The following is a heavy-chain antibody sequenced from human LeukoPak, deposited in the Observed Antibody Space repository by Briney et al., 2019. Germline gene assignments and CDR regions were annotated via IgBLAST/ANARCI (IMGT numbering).Heavy chain of an antibody. V-gene: IGHV1-69*05. CDR3: ARDSSGWYGNWDY. J-gene: IGHJ4*02. Sequence: SVKVSCKASGGTFSSYAISWVRQAPGQGLEWMGGIIPIFGTANYAQKFQGRVTITTDESTSTAYMELSSLRSEDTAVYYCARDSSGWYGNWDYWGQGTLVTVSS. CDR2: IIPIFGTA. D-gene: IGHD6-19*01. CDR1: GGTFSSYA.